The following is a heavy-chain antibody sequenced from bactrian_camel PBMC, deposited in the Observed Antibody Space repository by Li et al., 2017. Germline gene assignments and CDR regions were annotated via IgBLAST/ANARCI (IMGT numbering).Heavy chain of an antibody. Sequence: HVQLVESGGGSVQAGGSLRLSCAASGYLYSTYCMGWFRQAPGKEREAFAALSSYGGSGYADSVKGRFTISEDNANSLYLQMDNLMPEDTATYYCAAENWGFCSGADHLGYRGQGTQVTVS. CDR2: LSSYGGS. CDR3: AAENWGFCSGADHLGY. CDR1: GYLYSTYC. V-gene: IGHV3S53*01. J-gene: IGHJ6*01. D-gene: IGHD2*01.